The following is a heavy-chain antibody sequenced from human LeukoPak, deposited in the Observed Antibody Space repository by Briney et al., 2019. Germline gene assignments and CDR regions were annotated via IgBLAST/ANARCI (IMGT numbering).Heavy chain of an antibody. J-gene: IGHJ4*02. V-gene: IGHV1-24*01. CDR2: FDPEDGET. CDR3: ATVVVTAPGEDYFDY. CDR1: GYTLTVLS. D-gene: IGHD2-21*02. Sequence: ASVKVSCKVSGYTLTVLSMHWVRQAPGKGLEWMGGFDPEDGETIYAQKFQGRVTMTEDTSTDTAYIELSSLRSEDTAVYYCATVVVTAPGEDYFDYWGQGTLVTVSS.